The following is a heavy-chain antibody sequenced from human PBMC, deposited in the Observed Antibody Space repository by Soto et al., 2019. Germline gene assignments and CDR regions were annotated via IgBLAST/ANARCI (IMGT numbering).Heavy chain of an antibody. V-gene: IGHV3-64*01. J-gene: IGHJ5*02. Sequence: EVQLVESGGGLVQPGGSLRLSCAASGFAFSSYSMHWVRQAPGKGLEYVSAISSNGDTTYYANSVKGRFTISRDNSKNTLYLQMGSLRAEDMAVYYCARVGSNNWLDPWGQGTLVTVSS. CDR2: ISSNGDTT. CDR3: ARVGSNNWLDP. D-gene: IGHD1-1*01. CDR1: GFAFSSYS.